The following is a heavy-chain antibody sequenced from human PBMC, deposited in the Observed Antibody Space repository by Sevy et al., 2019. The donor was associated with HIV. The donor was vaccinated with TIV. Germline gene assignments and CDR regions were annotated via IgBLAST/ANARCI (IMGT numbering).Heavy chain of an antibody. V-gene: IGHV4-30-4*01. CDR1: GGSISTTDYY. Sequence: SETLSLTCTVSGGSISTTDYYWSWIRQPPGKGLEWIGYIHYTGTTYYNPSLKSRLSRISVDTSRNQFSLKLSFVTAADTAVYYCSRGGGGPGVLISFGGLKYGFDFRGQGRMVTVSS. J-gene: IGHJ3*01. D-gene: IGHD3-16*01. CDR2: IHYTGTT. CDR3: SRGGGGPGVLISFGGLKYGFDF.